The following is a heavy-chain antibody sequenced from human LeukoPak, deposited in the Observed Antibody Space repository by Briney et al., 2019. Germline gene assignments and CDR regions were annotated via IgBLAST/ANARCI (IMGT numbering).Heavy chain of an antibody. Sequence: SETLSLTCAVYGGSFSTYYWNWIRQPPGKGLEWIGEINHSGTSNYNPSPKSRVTISVDTSKNQFSLKLSSVTAADAAVYYCARSSGSSTYNWLDPWGQGTLVTVSS. CDR3: ARSSGSSTYNWLDP. CDR1: GGSFSTYY. CDR2: INHSGTS. J-gene: IGHJ5*02. V-gene: IGHV4-34*01. D-gene: IGHD3-10*01.